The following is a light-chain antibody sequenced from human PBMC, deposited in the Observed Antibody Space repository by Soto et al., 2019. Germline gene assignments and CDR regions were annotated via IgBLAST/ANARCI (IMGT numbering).Light chain of an antibody. J-gene: IGKJ1*01. CDR2: DVS. CDR1: QSITTW. V-gene: IGKV1-5*01. Sequence: IQITQSPSTXSAXXXXXXXXXXRASQSITTWLAWYQQRPGKAPKLLIYDVSSLQSGVPSRFSGSGSGTEFTLTISSLQPDDFATYYCQQYNSYWTFGQGTKVDIK. CDR3: QQYNSYWT.